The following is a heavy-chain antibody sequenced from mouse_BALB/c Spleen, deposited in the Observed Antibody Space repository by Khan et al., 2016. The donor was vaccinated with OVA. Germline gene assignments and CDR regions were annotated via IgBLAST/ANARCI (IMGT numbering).Heavy chain of an antibody. CDR2: INPSTGYT. J-gene: IGHJ2*01. Sequence: VKLQESGAELAKPGASVKMSCKASGYTFINYWILWVKQRPGQGLEWIGYINPSTGYTEYNQNFKDTATLTADKSSSTAYMQLSSLISEDSAVYYCARRGLRWDFDYWGQGTTLTVSS. D-gene: IGHD1-1*01. CDR1: GYTFINYW. CDR3: ARRGLRWDFDY. V-gene: IGHV1-7*01.